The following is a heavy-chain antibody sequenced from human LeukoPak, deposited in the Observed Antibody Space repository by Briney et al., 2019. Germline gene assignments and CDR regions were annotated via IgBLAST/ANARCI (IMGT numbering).Heavy chain of an antibody. J-gene: IGHJ4*02. CDR3: AKGRPYDILTGFDY. CDR1: GFTFSSSA. V-gene: IGHV3-23*01. D-gene: IGHD3-9*01. CDR2: ISGSGDST. Sequence: PGGSLRLSCAASGFTFSSSAMSWVRQAPGKGLEWVSAISGSGDSTYYADSVKGRFTISRDNSKNTLYLQMNSLRAEDTAVYYCAKGRPYDILTGFDYWGQGTLVTVSS.